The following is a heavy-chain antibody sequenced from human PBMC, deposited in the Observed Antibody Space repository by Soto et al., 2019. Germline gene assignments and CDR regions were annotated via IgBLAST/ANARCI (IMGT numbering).Heavy chain of an antibody. Sequence: GGSLRLSCAASGFTFSSHAMTWVRQAPGKGLEWVSGLSDSGDSIYYADSVKGRFTIYRDNSMNTLYLQMNTLRVEDTAVYYCAKVSSSWYAGFFDLWGQGTLVTVSS. J-gene: IGHJ4*02. D-gene: IGHD6-13*01. CDR1: GFTFSSHA. V-gene: IGHV3-23*01. CDR2: LSDSGDSI. CDR3: AKVSSSWYAGFFDL.